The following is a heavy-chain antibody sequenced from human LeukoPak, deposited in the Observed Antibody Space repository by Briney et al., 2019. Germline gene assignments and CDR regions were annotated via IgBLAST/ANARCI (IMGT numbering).Heavy chain of an antibody. V-gene: IGHV4-59*01. Sequence: SETLSVTCTVSGGSISSYYWSWIRQPPGKGLEWIGYIYYSGSTNYNPSLKSRVTISVDTSKNQFSLKLSSVTAADTAVYYCARAHDYGDPALDYWGQGTLVTVSS. D-gene: IGHD4-17*01. J-gene: IGHJ4*02. CDR3: ARAHDYGDPALDY. CDR2: IYYSGST. CDR1: GGSISSYY.